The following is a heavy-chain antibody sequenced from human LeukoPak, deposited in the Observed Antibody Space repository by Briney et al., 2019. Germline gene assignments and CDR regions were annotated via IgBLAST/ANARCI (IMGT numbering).Heavy chain of an antibody. J-gene: IGHJ4*02. CDR1: VGSISSHY. D-gene: IGHD4-11*01. CDR3: ARAPLATVVHYFDY. CDR2: IYTSGST. Sequence: PSETLSLTCTVSVGSISSHYWSWIRQPAGKGLEWIGRIYTSGSTNYNPSLKSRVTISVDKSKNQFSLKLSSVTAADTAVYYCARAPLATVVHYFDYWGQGTLVTVSS. V-gene: IGHV4-4*07.